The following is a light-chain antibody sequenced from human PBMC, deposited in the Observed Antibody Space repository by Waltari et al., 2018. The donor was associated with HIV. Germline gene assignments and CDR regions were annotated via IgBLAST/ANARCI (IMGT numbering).Light chain of an antibody. V-gene: IGKV3-11*01. CDR1: QDVGSY. CDR2: DAS. Sequence: DIVLTQSPAILSLSPGEGVTLSCRVSQDVGSYLAWYQHKPGQAPRLLIYDASNRATGIPARFSGGGSGTDFTLTISRLEPDDFALYYCQQRRRWPITFGQGTRIEI. CDR3: QQRRRWPIT. J-gene: IGKJ5*01.